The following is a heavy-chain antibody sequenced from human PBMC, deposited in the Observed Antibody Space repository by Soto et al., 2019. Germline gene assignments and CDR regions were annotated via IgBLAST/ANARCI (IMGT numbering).Heavy chain of an antibody. CDR3: ARDKSYALAV. V-gene: IGHV3-74*03. J-gene: IGHJ6*02. CDR1: GFDFSNSW. CDR2: INSDGSST. D-gene: IGHD4-17*01. Sequence: EVQLVESGGGFVPPGGSLRLSCAASGFDFSNSWMHWVRQVPGKGLVWVSHINSDGSSTTYADSVKGRFTISRDNARTTVYLQLDSLSVEDTAVYYCARDKSYALAVWGQGTTVTVSS.